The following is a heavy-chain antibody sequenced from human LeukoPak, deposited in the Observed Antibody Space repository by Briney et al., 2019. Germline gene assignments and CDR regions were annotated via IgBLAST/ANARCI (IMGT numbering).Heavy chain of an antibody. CDR3: ARARVRVVIIRDYYYGMDV. V-gene: IGHV3-30-3*01. D-gene: IGHD3-3*01. CDR1: GFTFSSYA. CDR2: ISYDGSNK. Sequence: PGGSLRLSCAASGFTFSSYAMHWVRQAPGKGLEWVAVISYDGSNKYYADSVKGRFTTSRDNSKNTLYLQMNSLRAEDTAVYYCARARVRVVIIRDYYYGMDVWGQGTTVTVSS. J-gene: IGHJ6*02.